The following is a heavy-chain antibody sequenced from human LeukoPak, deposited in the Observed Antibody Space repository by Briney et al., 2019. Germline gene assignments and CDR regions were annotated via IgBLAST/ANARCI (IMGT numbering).Heavy chain of an antibody. CDR1: GFTFSSYA. CDR2: ISYDGSNK. CDR3: ARDGYSSGWYWFDP. Sequence: PGGSLRLSCAASGFTFSSYAMHWVRQAPGKGLEWVAVISYDGSNKYYADSVNGRFTISRDNSKNTLYLQMNSLRAEDTAVYYCARDGYSSGWYWFDPWGQGTLVTVSS. V-gene: IGHV3-30*01. D-gene: IGHD6-19*01. J-gene: IGHJ5*02.